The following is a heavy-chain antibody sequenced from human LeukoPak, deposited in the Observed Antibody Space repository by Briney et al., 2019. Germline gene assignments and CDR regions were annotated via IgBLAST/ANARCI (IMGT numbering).Heavy chain of an antibody. Sequence: PSETLSLTCTVSGYSISSGYYWGWIRQPPGKGLEWIGSIYHSGSTYYNPSLKSRVTISVDTSKNQFSLKLSSVTAADTAVYYCARGDRVSEFYQARYYYGMDVWGQGTTVTVSS. CDR2: IYHSGST. V-gene: IGHV4-38-2*02. CDR3: ARGDRVSEFYQARYYYGMDV. CDR1: GYSISSGYY. J-gene: IGHJ6*02. D-gene: IGHD2-2*01.